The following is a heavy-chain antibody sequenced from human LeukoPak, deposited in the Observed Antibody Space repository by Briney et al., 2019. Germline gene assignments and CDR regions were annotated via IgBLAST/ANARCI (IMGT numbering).Heavy chain of an antibody. V-gene: IGHV3-15*01. Sequence: GGSLRLSCAASGFSFRNAWMSWVRQAPGKGLEWVGRIKSKPDGGTTDYAAPVKGRFTISRDDSKNTLYLQMNSLKAEDTAVYYCTTVWNCGGDCSDAFDSWGQGTMVTVSS. CDR3: TTVWNCGGDCSDAFDS. D-gene: IGHD2-21*02. CDR1: GFSFRNAW. CDR2: IKSKPDGGTT. J-gene: IGHJ3*02.